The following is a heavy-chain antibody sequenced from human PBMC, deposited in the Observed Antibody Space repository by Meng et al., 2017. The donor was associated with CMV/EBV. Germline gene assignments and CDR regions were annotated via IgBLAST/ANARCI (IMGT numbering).Heavy chain of an antibody. Sequence: GESLKISCAASGFTFSYYYMSWIRQAPGKGLEWVSYISSSGSTIYYADAVKGRFTIPRDNAKNSLYLQMSSLRAEETAVYYCARDREYYGSETLGGFGYWGQGTLVTVSS. CDR1: GFTFSYYY. CDR3: ARDREYYGSETLGGFGY. CDR2: ISSSGSTI. D-gene: IGHD3-10*01. J-gene: IGHJ4*02. V-gene: IGHV3-11*04.